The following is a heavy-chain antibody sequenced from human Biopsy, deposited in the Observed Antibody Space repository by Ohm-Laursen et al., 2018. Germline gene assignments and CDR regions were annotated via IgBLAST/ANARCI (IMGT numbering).Heavy chain of an antibody. CDR3: ARGKRGPVAIPRDNPNRIRGWFDP. CDR1: GGSFSNDY. CDR2: VSHNGGT. D-gene: IGHD2-21*01. V-gene: IGHV4-34*01. Sequence: SETLSLTCAVHGGSFSNDYWTWIRQSPGKGLEWIGEVSHNGGTNYNPSLKARVSISMDTSKNQFSLNLTSVTAADTALYYCARGKRGPVAIPRDNPNRIRGWFDPWGPGTLVTVSS. J-gene: IGHJ5*02.